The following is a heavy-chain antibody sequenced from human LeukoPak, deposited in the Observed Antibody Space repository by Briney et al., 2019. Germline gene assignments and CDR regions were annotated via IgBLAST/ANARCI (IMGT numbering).Heavy chain of an antibody. CDR3: VRGGTYCDSTCKGADY. V-gene: IGHV3-21*01. J-gene: IGHJ4*02. CDR2: IDSSTTRV. Sequence: GGSLRLSCAASGFTFRSFSMNWVRQAPGKGLEWVSAIDSSTTRVYYANSVRGRFTISRDNAKNSLDLQMNSLRAEDTAVYYCVRGGTYCDSTCKGADYWGQGTLVAVSA. CDR1: GFTFRSFS. D-gene: IGHD2/OR15-2a*01.